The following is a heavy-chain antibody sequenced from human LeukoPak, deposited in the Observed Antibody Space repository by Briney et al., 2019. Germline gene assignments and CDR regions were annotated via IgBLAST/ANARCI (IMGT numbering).Heavy chain of an antibody. CDR1: GFTFDDYA. CDR3: AKDIAPIMITFGGVIVRNYYYGMDV. Sequence: GWSLRLSCAASGFTFDDYAMHWVRQAPGKGLEWVSLVRGDGGSTYYADSVKGRFTISRDNSKNSLYLQMNSLRTEDIALYYCAKDIAPIMITFGGVIVRNYYYGMDVWGQGTTVTVSS. V-gene: IGHV3-43*02. CDR2: VRGDGGST. D-gene: IGHD3-16*02. J-gene: IGHJ6*02.